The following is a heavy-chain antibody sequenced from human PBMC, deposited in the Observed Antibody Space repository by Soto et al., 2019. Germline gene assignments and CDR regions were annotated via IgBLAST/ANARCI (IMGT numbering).Heavy chain of an antibody. V-gene: IGHV1-69*13. J-gene: IGHJ3*02. D-gene: IGHD3-10*01. CDR2: IIPIFGTA. CDR1: GGTFSSYA. CDR3: ARVRGAAAPAALLDAFDI. Sequence: SAKVSCKASGGTFSSYAISWVRQAPGQGLEWMGGIIPIFGTANYAQKFQGRVTITADESTSTAYMELSSLRSEDTAVYYCARVRGAAAPAALLDAFDIWGQGTMVTVSS.